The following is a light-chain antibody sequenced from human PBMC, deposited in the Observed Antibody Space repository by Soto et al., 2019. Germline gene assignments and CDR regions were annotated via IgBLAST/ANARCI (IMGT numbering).Light chain of an antibody. CDR2: DVS. Sequence: QSVLTQPASVSGSPGQSITISCTGTSSDVGGYNYVSWYQQHPGKAPKLMIYDVSNRPSGVSNRFSGSKSGNTASLTISGLQAEDAADYYCSSYTSSSTRVLGTGTKLTV. J-gene: IGLJ1*01. CDR1: SSDVGGYNY. CDR3: SSYTSSSTRV. V-gene: IGLV2-14*01.